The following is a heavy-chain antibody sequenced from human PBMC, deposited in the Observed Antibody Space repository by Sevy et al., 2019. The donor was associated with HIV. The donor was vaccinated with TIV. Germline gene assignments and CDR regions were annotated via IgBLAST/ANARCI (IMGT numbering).Heavy chain of an antibody. Sequence: GGSLRLSCAASGFTFSDYYMSWIRQAPGKGPEWVSYINNSSRFINYVDSVKGRFTISRDNVKNSLYLQMNSLRAGDTAVYYCARGKVRFDYWGQGTLVTVSS. CDR3: ARGKVRFDY. J-gene: IGHJ4*01. CDR1: GFTFSDYY. V-gene: IGHV3-11*06. CDR2: INNSSRFI.